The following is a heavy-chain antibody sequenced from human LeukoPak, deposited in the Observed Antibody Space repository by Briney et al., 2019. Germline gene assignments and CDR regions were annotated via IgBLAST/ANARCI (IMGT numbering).Heavy chain of an antibody. CDR3: ARDVVVPAAMRGDFDY. V-gene: IGHV1-2*02. J-gene: IGHJ4*02. Sequence: ASVKVSCKASGYTFTGYYMHWVRQAPGQGLEGMGGINPNSGDTNYAQKFQGRVTMTRDTSISTAYMELSRLRSDDTAVYYCARDVVVPAAMRGDFDYWGQGTLVTVSS. D-gene: IGHD2-2*01. CDR2: INPNSGDT. CDR1: GYTFTGYY.